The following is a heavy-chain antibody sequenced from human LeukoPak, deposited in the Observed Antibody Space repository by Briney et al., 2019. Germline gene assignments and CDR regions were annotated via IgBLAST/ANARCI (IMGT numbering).Heavy chain of an antibody. CDR3: ARDLSVAGPFDY. CDR1: GYTFTSYG. Sequence: ASVKVSCKASGYTFTSYGNSWVRQAPGQGLEWMGWISAYNGNTNHAQKLQGRLTMPTDTSTSTAYMELRSLRSDDTAVYYCARDLSVAGPFDYRGQGTLVTASS. CDR2: ISAYNGNT. V-gene: IGHV1-18*01. D-gene: IGHD6-19*01. J-gene: IGHJ4*02.